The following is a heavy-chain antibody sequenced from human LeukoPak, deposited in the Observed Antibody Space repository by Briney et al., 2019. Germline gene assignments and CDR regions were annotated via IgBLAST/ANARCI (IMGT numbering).Heavy chain of an antibody. CDR2: ISGSGGST. Sequence: PGGSLRLSCAASGFTFSSYAMSWVRQAPGKGLEWVSIISGSGGSTYYADSVKGRFTISRDNSKNSLYLQMNSLRAEDTAVYYCAKDFGVVEWELLADPWGQGTLVTVSS. CDR1: GFTFSSYA. D-gene: IGHD1-26*01. V-gene: IGHV3-23*01. J-gene: IGHJ5*02. CDR3: AKDFGVVEWELLADP.